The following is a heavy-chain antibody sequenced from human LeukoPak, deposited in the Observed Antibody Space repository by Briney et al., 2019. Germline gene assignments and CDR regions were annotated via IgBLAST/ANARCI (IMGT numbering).Heavy chain of an antibody. CDR3: ARARRCGLYNDYGACFDY. CDR2: IYTAGST. Sequence: PGGSLADILAGSGLTVYSNHDIWVRQAPGKGLEWVSIIYTAGSTFYPDSVKGRFTISRDNSKNTLCLQMNSLRAEDTAVYYCARARRCGLYNDYGACFDYWCQGTLVTVSS. D-gene: IGHD4-17*01. CDR1: GLTVYSNH. J-gene: IGHJ4*02. V-gene: IGHV3-53*01.